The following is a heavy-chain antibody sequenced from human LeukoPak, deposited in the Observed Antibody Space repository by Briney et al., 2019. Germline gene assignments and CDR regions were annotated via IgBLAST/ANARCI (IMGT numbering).Heavy chain of an antibody. D-gene: IGHD3-3*01. V-gene: IGHV3-23*01. CDR3: AKSHPRAATIFGVVHPIQYYYGMDV. CDR1: GFTFSSYA. Sequence: GGSLRLSCAASGFTFSSYAMSWVRQAPGKGLEWVSAISRSGGSTYYAAPVRGRFTISRDNSKNTLYLQMNSLRAEDTAVYYCAKSHPRAATIFGVVHPIQYYYGMDVWAQGTTVTVSS. CDR2: ISRSGGST. J-gene: IGHJ6*02.